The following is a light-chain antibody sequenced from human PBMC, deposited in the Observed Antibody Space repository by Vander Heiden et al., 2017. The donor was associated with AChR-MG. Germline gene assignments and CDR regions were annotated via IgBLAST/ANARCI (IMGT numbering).Light chain of an antibody. CDR2: AAS. CDR1: QGISSY. Sequence: IRMTQYPSSFSASTGDRVTITCRASQGISSYLAWYQQKPGKATKLLIYAASTLQSGVPSRFSGSGSGTDFTLTISCLQSEDFATYYCQQYYSYPLTFGGGTKVEIK. CDR3: QQYYSYPLT. V-gene: IGKV1-8*01. J-gene: IGKJ4*01.